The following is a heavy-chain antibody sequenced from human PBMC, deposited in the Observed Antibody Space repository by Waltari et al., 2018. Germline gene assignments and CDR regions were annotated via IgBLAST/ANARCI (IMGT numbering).Heavy chain of an antibody. Sequence: QVQLQESGPGLVKPSETLSLTCAVSGYLIRGGYYWAWVRQPPGKGLEWIATIHHGGGPISDPSLKSRLTISVDTSKNQFSLSLTSVTAADTAVYFCTTNGLGYCTSATGRRFDYWGQGTVVTVSS. CDR1: GYLIRGGYY. CDR2: IHHGGGP. CDR3: TTNGLGYCTSATGRRFDY. V-gene: IGHV4-38-2*01. J-gene: IGHJ4*02. D-gene: IGHD2-2*01.